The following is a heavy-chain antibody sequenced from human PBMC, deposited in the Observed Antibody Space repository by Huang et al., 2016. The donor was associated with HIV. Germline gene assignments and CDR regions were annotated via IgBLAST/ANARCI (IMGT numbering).Heavy chain of an antibody. D-gene: IGHD1-26*01. CDR2: SIPIFRTP. CDR1: GGTFSKYA. J-gene: IGHJ5*02. Sequence: QVQLVQSGAEVKKPGSSVKVSCKASGGTFSKYAISWVRQAPGQGLEWMAGSIPIFRTPIYAQKFQGRVTLSADESTTTAYMELSSLRSEDTAVYYCAGVYSGSYYNHWGQGTLVTVSS. CDR3: AGVYSGSYYNH. V-gene: IGHV1-69*13.